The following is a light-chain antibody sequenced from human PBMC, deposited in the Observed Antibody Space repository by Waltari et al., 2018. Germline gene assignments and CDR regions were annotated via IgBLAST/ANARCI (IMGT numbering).Light chain of an antibody. V-gene: IGKV4-1*01. J-gene: IGKJ1*01. CDR3: QQYYTTRT. Sequence: EIVLTQSPATLSLSPGERATINCKSSQSVLYSSNNKNSLAWYQQKPGQPPKFLIHWASTRESGVPDRFSGGGSGTDFTLTISSLQAEDVAVYYCQQYYTTRTFGQGTKVEIK. CDR1: QSVLYSSNNKNS. CDR2: WAS.